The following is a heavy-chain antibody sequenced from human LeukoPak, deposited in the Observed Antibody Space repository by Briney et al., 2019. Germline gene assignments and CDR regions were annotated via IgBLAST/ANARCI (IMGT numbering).Heavy chain of an antibody. CDR1: GFTFNDYW. V-gene: IGHV3-74*01. CDR3: ARDPYYYGSGSYYPTPDY. CDR2: INTDGSRI. Sequence: GGSLRLSCAASGFTFNDYWMHWVRQAPGQGLVWVSRINTDGSRIYYADSVKGRFTISRDNAKNTVYLEMNSLRAEDTAAYYCARDPYYYGSGSYYPTPDYWGQGTLVTVSS. J-gene: IGHJ4*02. D-gene: IGHD3-10*01.